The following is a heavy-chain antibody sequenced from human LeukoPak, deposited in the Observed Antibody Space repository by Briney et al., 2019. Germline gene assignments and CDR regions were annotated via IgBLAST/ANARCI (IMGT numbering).Heavy chain of an antibody. Sequence: PSETLSLTCTVSGGSISSYYWSWIRQPPGKGLEWIGYIYYSGSTNYNPSLKSRVTISVDTSKNQFSLKLSSVTAADTAVYYCARDSCSTSCYRGYYYYGMDVWGQGTTVTVSS. CDR3: ARDSCSTSCYRGYYYYGMDV. V-gene: IGHV4-59*12. D-gene: IGHD2-2*01. CDR2: IYYSGST. CDR1: GGSISSYY. J-gene: IGHJ6*02.